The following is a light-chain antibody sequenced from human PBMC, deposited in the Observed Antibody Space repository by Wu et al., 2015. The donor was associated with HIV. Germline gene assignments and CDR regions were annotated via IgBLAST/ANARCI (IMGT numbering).Light chain of an antibody. J-gene: IGKJ4*01. CDR2: EAS. Sequence: DIQMTQSPSTLSASVGDRVTITCRASQSINIWLAWYQVKPGKAPELLISEASTLQNGVPSRFSGSGSGTQFTLTISSLQPDDYATYYCQQYNSYSTFGGGTKVEMK. V-gene: IGKV1-5*03. CDR3: QQYNSYST. CDR1: QSINIW.